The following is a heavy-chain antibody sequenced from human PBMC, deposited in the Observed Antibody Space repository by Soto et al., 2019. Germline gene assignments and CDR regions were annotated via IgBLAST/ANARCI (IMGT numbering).Heavy chain of an antibody. J-gene: IGHJ4*02. CDR1: GFTFSSYA. D-gene: IGHD6-13*01. V-gene: IGHV3-64*01. CDR2: ISSNGGST. CDR3: ASLTAAGPFDY. Sequence: EVQLVESGGGLVQPGGSLRLSCAASGFTFSSYAMHWVRQAPGKGLEYVSAISSNGGSTYYANSVKGRFTISRDNSKNTLYLKMGSLRAEDMAVYYCASLTAAGPFDYWGQGTLVTVSS.